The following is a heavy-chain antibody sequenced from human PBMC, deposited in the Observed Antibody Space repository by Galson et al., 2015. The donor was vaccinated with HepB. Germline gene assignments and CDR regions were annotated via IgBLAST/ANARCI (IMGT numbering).Heavy chain of an antibody. CDR2: IYYSGST. V-gene: IGHV4-31*02. D-gene: IGHD2-2*01. J-gene: IGHJ4*02. CDR3: ARADCSSTSCPDSGYDVSLDY. Sequence: RQHPGKGLEWIGYIYYSGSTYYNPSLKSRVTISVDTSKNQFSLKLSSVTAADTAVYYCARADCSSTSCPDSGYDVSLDYWGQGTLVTVSS.